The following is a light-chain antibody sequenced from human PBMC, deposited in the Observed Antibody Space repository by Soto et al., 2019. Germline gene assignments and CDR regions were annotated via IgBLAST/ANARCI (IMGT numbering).Light chain of an antibody. V-gene: IGKV3-11*01. J-gene: IGKJ4*01. CDR3: HYRSHWLS. CDR2: DAS. CDR1: QSISSY. Sequence: EIVLTQSPATLSLSPGDRATLSCRASQSISSYLAWYQQRPGQAPRLLIYDASNRATGIPARFSGSGSGTDFTLTISSLEPGDFAIYYCHYRSHWLSFGGGTKVEI.